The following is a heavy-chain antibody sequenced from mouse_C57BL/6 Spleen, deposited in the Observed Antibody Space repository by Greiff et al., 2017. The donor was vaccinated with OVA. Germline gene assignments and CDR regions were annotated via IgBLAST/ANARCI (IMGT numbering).Heavy chain of an antibody. CDR1: GYTFTSYW. D-gene: IGHD2-5*01. CDR3: ARRSKAYSNPFAY. J-gene: IGHJ3*01. CDR2: IDPSDSYT. V-gene: IGHV1-50*01. Sequence: QVHVKQPGAELVKPGASVKLSCKASGYTFTSYWMQWVKQRPGQGLEWIGEIDPSDSYTNYNQKFKGKATLTVDTSSSTAYMQLSSLTSEDSAVYYCARRSKAYSNPFAYWGQGTLVTVSA.